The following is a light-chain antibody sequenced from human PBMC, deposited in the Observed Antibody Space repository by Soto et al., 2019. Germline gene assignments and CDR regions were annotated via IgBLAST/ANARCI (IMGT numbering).Light chain of an antibody. CDR1: QSVPNY. CDR3: QQYNYWPPIT. CDR2: GAS. J-gene: IGKJ5*01. V-gene: IGKV3-15*01. Sequence: EILLTQSPATLSLAPRESATLSYTASQSVPNYLTWYQQKPGQAPRLLIYGASTRATGIPARFSGSGSGTEFTLTISSLQSEDSAVYYCQQYNYWPPITFGQGTRLEI.